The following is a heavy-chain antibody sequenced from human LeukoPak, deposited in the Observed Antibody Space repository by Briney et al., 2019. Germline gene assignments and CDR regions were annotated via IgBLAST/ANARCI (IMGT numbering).Heavy chain of an antibody. CDR1: GFTVSSNY. CDR3: ARDSGTYYYDSSGSMGAFDI. V-gene: IGHV3-66*01. Sequence: GGSLRLSCAASGFTVSSNYMSWVRQAPGKGLEWVSVIYSGGSTYYADSVKGRFTISRDNSKNTLYLQMNSLRAEDTAVYYCARDSGTYYYDSSGSMGAFDIWGQGTMVTVSS. D-gene: IGHD3-22*01. CDR2: IYSGGST. J-gene: IGHJ3*02.